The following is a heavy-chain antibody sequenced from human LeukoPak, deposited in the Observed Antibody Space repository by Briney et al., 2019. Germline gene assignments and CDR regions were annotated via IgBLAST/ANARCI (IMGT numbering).Heavy chain of an antibody. CDR2: IYYSGST. V-gene: IGHV4-59*01. Sequence: PSETLSLTCTVSGGSISSYYWSWIRQPPGRGLEWIGYIYYSGSTNYNPSLKSRVTISVDTSKNQFSLKLTSVTAADTAVYYCASGAYSFYYMDVWGKGTTVTISS. J-gene: IGHJ6*03. CDR3: ASGAYSFYYMDV. CDR1: GGSISSYY. D-gene: IGHD5-18*01.